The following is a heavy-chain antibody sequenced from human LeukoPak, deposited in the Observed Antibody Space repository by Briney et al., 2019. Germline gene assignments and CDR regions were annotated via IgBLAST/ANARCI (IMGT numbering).Heavy chain of an antibody. D-gene: IGHD2-8*01. Sequence: SETLSLTCTVSVDSISSYYWSWIRQSPGKGLEWIGYIYYSGSTYYNPSLTSRVTISVDTSKNQFSLRLSSVTAADTAVYYCARHMYAEGSAFDIWGQGTMVTVSS. V-gene: IGHV4-59*08. CDR2: IYYSGST. J-gene: IGHJ3*02. CDR3: ARHMYAEGSAFDI. CDR1: VDSISSYY.